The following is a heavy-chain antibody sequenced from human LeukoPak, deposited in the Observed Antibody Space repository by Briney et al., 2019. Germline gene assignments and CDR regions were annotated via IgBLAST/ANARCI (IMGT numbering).Heavy chain of an antibody. CDR2: INSDGSST. D-gene: IGHD1-14*01. CDR1: GFTFRSYW. J-gene: IGHJ3*02. Sequence: GGSLRLSCAASGFTFRSYWMHWVRQAPGKGLVWVSRINSDGSSTSYADSVRGRFTFSRDNAKNTLYLQMNSLRAEDTAVYYCARNTAENAFDIWGQGTMVTVFS. CDR3: ARNTAENAFDI. V-gene: IGHV3-74*01.